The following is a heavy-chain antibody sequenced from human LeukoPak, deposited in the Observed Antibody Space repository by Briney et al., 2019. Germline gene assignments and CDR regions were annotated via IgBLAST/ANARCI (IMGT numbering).Heavy chain of an antibody. CDR2: INPSGGST. V-gene: IGHV1-46*01. D-gene: IGHD2-15*01. CDR1: GYTFTSYY. J-gene: IGHJ6*03. Sequence: ASVKVSCKASGYTFTSYYMHWVRQAPGQGLEWMGIINPSGGSTSYAQKFQGRVTMTRDMSTSTAYMELSSLRSDDTAVYYCARGVVAATFYYYMDVWGKGTTVTVSS. CDR3: ARGVVAATFYYYMDV.